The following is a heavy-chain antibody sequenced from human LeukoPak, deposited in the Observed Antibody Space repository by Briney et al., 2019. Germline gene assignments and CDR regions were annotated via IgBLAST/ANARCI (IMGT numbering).Heavy chain of an antibody. CDR3: AKGSSGYFFDL. J-gene: IGHJ4*02. CDR2: ISNDGGGI. D-gene: IGHD3-22*01. Sequence: GGSLRLSCAASGFIFNNYALVWVRQAPGKGLEWVSAISNDGGGITYADFVKGRFSVSRDNSKNTLFLQMNSLRAEDTALYYCAKGSSGYFFDLWGQGTLVTVSS. CDR1: GFIFNNYA. V-gene: IGHV3-23*01.